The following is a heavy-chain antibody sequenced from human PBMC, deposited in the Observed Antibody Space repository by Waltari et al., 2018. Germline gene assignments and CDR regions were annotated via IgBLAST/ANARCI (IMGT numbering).Heavy chain of an antibody. CDR1: GYTFNTYG. D-gene: IGHD2-15*01. Sequence: QVQLVQSGADVTEPGASVKVSCKASGYTFNTYGINWVRQAPGQGLEWMGWISGYNGNTNFAQKFQGRVTMTTDTSTSTVNLELRSLRSDDTAIYYCARDRPQIECRGGSCSLVGSGFDPWGQGTLVTVSS. J-gene: IGHJ5*02. V-gene: IGHV1-18*01. CDR3: ARDRPQIECRGGSCSLVGSGFDP. CDR2: ISGYNGNT.